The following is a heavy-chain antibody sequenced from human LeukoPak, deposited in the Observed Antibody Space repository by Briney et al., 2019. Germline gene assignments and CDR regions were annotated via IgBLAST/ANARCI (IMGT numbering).Heavy chain of an antibody. CDR3: ARAENFWSGVDYYYGMDV. V-gene: IGHV4-59*01. CDR2: IYYSGST. J-gene: IGHJ6*02. CDR1: GGSISSYY. Sequence: PSETLSLTCTVSGGSISSYYWSWIRQPPGKGLEWIGYIYYSGSTNYNPSLMSRVTISVDTSKNQFSLKLSSVTAADTAVYYCARAENFWSGVDYYYGMDVWGQGTTVTVSS. D-gene: IGHD3-3*01.